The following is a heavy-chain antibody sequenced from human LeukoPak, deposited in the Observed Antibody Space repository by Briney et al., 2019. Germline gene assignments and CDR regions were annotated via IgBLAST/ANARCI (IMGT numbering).Heavy chain of an antibody. CDR2: IYYSGST. V-gene: IGHV4-39*07. CDR3: VSSAVAGTPGIYFDY. CDR1: GGSISSSSYY. J-gene: IGHJ4*02. Sequence: TSETLSLTCTVSGGSISSSSYYWGWIRQPPGKGLEWIGSIYYSGSTYYNPSLKSRVTISVDTSKNQFSLKLSSVTAADTAVYYCVSSAVAGTPGIYFDYWGQGTLVTVSS. D-gene: IGHD6-19*01.